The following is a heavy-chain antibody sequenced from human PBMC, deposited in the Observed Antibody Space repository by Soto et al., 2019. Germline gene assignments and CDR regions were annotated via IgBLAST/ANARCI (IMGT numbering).Heavy chain of an antibody. Sequence: LRLSCAASGFTFTSYAMTWVRQGPGKGLEWVSSIGTSTGDLLYADSVKGRLTISRDNSRNTLYLQMNSLRTEDTAIYYCAKRSPSATYYFDYWGQGTLVTVSA. CDR2: IGTSTGDL. J-gene: IGHJ4*02. D-gene: IGHD3-3*01. CDR3: AKRSPSATYYFDY. CDR1: GFTFTSYA. V-gene: IGHV3-23*01.